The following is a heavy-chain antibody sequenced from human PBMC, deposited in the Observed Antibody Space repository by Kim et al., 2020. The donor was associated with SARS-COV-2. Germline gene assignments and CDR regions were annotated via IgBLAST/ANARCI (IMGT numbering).Heavy chain of an antibody. V-gene: IGHV4-61*01. CDR2: IYYSGST. CDR1: GGSVSSGSYY. D-gene: IGHD3-22*01. CDR3: ARDSLYYYDSSGYYGPVAFDI. J-gene: IGHJ3*02. Sequence: SETLSLTCTVSGGSVSSGSYYWSWIRQPPGKGLEWIGYIYYSGSTNYNPSLKSRVTISVDTSKNQFSLKLSSVTAADTAVYYCARDSLYYYDSSGYYGPVAFDIWGQGTMVTVSS.